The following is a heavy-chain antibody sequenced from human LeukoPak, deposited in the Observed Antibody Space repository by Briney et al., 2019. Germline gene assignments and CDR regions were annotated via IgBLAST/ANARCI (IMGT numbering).Heavy chain of an antibody. CDR3: ARGPTYYDILTGYYTLFDY. CDR2: INPNSGGT. CDR1: GYTFTGYY. J-gene: IGHJ4*02. Sequence: ASVKVSCKASGYTFTGYYMHWVRQAPGQGLEWMGWINPNSGGTNYAQKFQGRVTMTRDTSISTAYMELSRLRSDDTAVYYCARGPTYYDILTGYYTLFDYWGQGTLVTVSS. D-gene: IGHD3-9*01. V-gene: IGHV1-2*02.